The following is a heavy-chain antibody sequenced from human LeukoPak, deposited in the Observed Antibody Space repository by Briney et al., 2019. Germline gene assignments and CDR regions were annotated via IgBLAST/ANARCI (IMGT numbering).Heavy chain of an antibody. CDR2: ISWNSGSI. J-gene: IGHJ1*01. D-gene: IGHD3-10*01. Sequence: GGSLRLSCAASGFTFDDYAMHWVRQAPGKGLEWVSGISWNSGSIGYADSVKGRFTISRDNAKNSLYLQMNSLRAEDTALYYCAKDLYQGFYWGQGTLVTVSS. CDR1: GFTFDDYA. CDR3: AKDLYQGFY. V-gene: IGHV3-9*01.